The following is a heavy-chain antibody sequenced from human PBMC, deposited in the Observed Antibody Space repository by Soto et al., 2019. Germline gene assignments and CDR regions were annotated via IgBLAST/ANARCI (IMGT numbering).Heavy chain of an antibody. V-gene: IGHV1-3*01. D-gene: IGHD3-3*01. J-gene: IGHJ6*02. CDR2: INAGNGNT. CDR1: GYTFTSYA. CDR3: ARVDFWSGYYSLYYYYGMDV. Sequence: ASVKVSCKASGYTFTSYAMHWVRQAPGQRLEWMGWINAGNGNTKYSQKFQGRVTITRDTSASTAYMELSSLRSEDTAVYYCARVDFWSGYYSLYYYYGMDVWGQGTTVTVSS.